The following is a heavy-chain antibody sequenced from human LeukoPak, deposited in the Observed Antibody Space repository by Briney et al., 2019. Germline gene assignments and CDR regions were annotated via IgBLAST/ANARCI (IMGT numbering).Heavy chain of an antibody. D-gene: IGHD6-19*01. Sequence: GESLKISCKGSGYSFSSYWIGWVRQMPGKGLGWMGIIYPGDSDTRYSPSFQGQVTISADKSISTAYMQWSSLTASDTAMYYCARHRPYSSRWRHFDYWGQGTLVTVSS. J-gene: IGHJ4*02. CDR2: IYPGDSDT. CDR3: ARHRPYSSRWRHFDY. CDR1: GYSFSSYW. V-gene: IGHV5-51*01.